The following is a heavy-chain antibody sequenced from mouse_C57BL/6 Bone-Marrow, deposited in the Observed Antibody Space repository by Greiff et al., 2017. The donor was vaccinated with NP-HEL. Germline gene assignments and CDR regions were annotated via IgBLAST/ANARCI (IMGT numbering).Heavy chain of an antibody. CDR1: GYTFTDYY. J-gene: IGHJ2*01. Sequence: EVKLVESGPELVKPGASVKISCKASGYTFTDYYMNWVKQSHGKSLEWIGDIFPNNGGTTYNQKFKGKATLAVDKSSITACMELRSLTSEDSAVYYCASAIEYYFDYWGQGTTLTVSS. V-gene: IGHV1-26*01. CDR2: IFPNNGGT. CDR3: ASAIEYYFDY.